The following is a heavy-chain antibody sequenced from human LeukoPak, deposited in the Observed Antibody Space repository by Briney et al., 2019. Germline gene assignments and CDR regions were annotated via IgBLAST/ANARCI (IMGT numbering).Heavy chain of an antibody. CDR3: ARGARYYYYMDV. Sequence: SETLSLTCTVSGGSISSYYWSWIRQPPGKGLEWIGYMYYSGSTNYNPSLKSRVTISVDTSKNQVSLKLSSVTAADTAVYYCARGARYYYYMDVWGKGTTVTVSS. CDR1: GGSISSYY. V-gene: IGHV4-59*01. D-gene: IGHD3-16*01. CDR2: MYYSGST. J-gene: IGHJ6*03.